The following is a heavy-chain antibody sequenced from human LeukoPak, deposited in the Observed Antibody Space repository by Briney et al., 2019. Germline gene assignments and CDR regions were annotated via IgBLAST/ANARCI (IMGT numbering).Heavy chain of an antibody. D-gene: IGHD6-19*01. CDR3: ARDFLWLVDY. CDR1: GFDFINFH. J-gene: IGHJ4*02. Sequence: GGSLRLSCAASGFDFINFHIPWVRQAPGKGLEWLAFVSKDGNNIYYADSVEGRFTISRDNSKSTLYLQMNSLRADDTAIYYCARDFLWLVDYWGQGTLVTVSS. V-gene: IGHV3-30-3*01. CDR2: VSKDGNNI.